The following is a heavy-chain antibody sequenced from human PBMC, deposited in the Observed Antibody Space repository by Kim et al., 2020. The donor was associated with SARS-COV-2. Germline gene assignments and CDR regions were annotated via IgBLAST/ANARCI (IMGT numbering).Heavy chain of an antibody. J-gene: IGHJ6*02. CDR1: GGSISSSSYY. CDR3: ARRTSIIAAAGKYYYGMDV. D-gene: IGHD6-13*01. V-gene: IGHV4-39*01. CDR2: IYYSGST. Sequence: SETLSLTCTVSGGSISSSSYYWGWIRQPPGKGLEWIGSIYYSGSTYYNPSLKSRVTISVDTSKNQFSLKLSSVTAADTAVYYCARRTSIIAAAGKYYYGMDVWGQGTTVTVTS.